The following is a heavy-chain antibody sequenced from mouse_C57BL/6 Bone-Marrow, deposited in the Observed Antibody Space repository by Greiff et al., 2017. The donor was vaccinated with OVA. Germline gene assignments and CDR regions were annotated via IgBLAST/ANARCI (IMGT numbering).Heavy chain of an antibody. CDR3: AGWGSSYVGYFDY. Sequence: VQLKQSGPELVKPGASVKISCKASGYTFTDYNMDWVKQSHGKSLEWIGDINPNNGGTIYNQKFKGKATLTVDKSSSTAYMELRSLTSEDTAVYDCAGWGSSYVGYFDYWGKGTTVTVSS. V-gene: IGHV1-18*01. D-gene: IGHD1-1*01. CDR2: INPNNGGT. CDR1: GYTFTDYN. J-gene: IGHJ1*03.